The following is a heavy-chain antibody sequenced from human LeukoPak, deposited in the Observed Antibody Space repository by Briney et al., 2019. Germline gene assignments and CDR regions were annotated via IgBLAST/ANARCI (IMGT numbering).Heavy chain of an antibody. CDR1: GFTFSSYG. V-gene: IGHV3-30*18. CDR3: AKDWYNWNDYYYYGMDV. CDR2: ISYDGSNK. J-gene: IGHJ6*02. Sequence: PGRSLRLSCAASGFTFSSYGMHWVRQAPGKGLEWVAVISYDGSNKYYADSVKGRFTISRDNSKNTLYLQMNSLRAEDTAVYYCAKDWYNWNDYYYYGMDVWGQGTTVTVSS. D-gene: IGHD1-1*01.